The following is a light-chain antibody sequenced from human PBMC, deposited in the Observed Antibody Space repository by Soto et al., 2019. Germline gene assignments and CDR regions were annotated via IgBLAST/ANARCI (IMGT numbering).Light chain of an antibody. V-gene: IGLV2-14*03. J-gene: IGLJ1*01. CDR1: GRDVGGYKF. CDR2: EVC. CDR3: SSFTKRTTFV. Sequence: QSALTQPASMSGSPGQSGTISCSGTGRDVGGYKFVSWYQQHPGKAPKLLLYEVCNRPSGVSNRFSGSKSDNTASLTISGLQGEDEGEYFCSSFTKRTTFVFGTGDKGTGL.